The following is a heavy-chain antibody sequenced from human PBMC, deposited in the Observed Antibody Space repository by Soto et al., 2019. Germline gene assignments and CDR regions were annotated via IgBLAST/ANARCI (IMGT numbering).Heavy chain of an antibody. D-gene: IGHD2-15*01. CDR2: NSAYNDNT. CDR3: ARFLKGGDATENWFDP. V-gene: IGHV1-18*01. CDR1: GGTFSSYT. Sequence: ASVKVSCKASGGTFSSYTISWVRQAPGQGLEWMGWNSAYNDNTNYAQKLQGRVTMTSDTSTSTAYMELRSLRSDDTAVYYCARFLKGGDATENWFDPWGQGTLVTVSS. J-gene: IGHJ5*02.